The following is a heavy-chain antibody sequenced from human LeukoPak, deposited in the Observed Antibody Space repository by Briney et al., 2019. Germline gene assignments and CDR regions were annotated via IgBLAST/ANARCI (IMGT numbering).Heavy chain of an antibody. D-gene: IGHD3-3*01. Sequence: SETLSLTCSVSGDSISIGDYRWSWIRQSPGKGLEWIGYIYYIGTAYYNPSLRSRVALSADTSKNQFSLKLSSVTAADTAVYYCARGNRGISSNWFDPWGQGTLVTVSS. CDR3: ARGNRGISSNWFDP. V-gene: IGHV4-30-4*02. CDR2: IYYIGTA. CDR1: GDSISIGDYR. J-gene: IGHJ5*02.